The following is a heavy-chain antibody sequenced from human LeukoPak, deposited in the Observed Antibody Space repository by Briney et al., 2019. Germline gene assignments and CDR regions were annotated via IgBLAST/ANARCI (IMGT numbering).Heavy chain of an antibody. Sequence: PGGSLRLSCAASGFTYSSYWMHWVRQAPGKGLEWVSVIYSGGSTYYADSVKGRFIISRDSSKNTLYVQMNSLGGEDTAVYYCARGGPEDAFDIWGQGTMVTVSS. CDR2: IYSGGST. CDR3: ARGGPEDAFDI. V-gene: IGHV3-66*01. D-gene: IGHD1-14*01. J-gene: IGHJ3*02. CDR1: GFTYSSYW.